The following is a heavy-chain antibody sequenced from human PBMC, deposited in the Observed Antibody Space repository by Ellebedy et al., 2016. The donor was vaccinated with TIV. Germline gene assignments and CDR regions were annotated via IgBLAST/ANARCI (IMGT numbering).Heavy chain of an antibody. J-gene: IGHJ4*02. Sequence: GESLKISCKGSGHSFISFWIGWVRQMPGKGLEWMGIVYPTDSDTRYSPSFQGQVTLPVDKSIGTAYLQWSSLKASDTAMYYCARRYCSRTSCHFDSWGQGTLVTVSS. CDR3: ARRYCSRTSCHFDS. V-gene: IGHV5-51*01. D-gene: IGHD2-2*01. CDR1: GHSFISFW. CDR2: VYPTDSDT.